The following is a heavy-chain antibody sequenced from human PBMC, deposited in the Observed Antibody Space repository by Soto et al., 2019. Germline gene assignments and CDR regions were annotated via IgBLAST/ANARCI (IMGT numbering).Heavy chain of an antibody. CDR1: GYAFTTYG. CDR3: ARGRYGDY. CDR2: ISAHNGNT. D-gene: IGHD1-1*01. J-gene: IGHJ4*02. Sequence: QVHLVQSGAEVKKPGASVKVSCKGSGYAFTTYGITWVRQAPGQGLEWMGWISAHNGNTNYAQKLQGRVTVTRDTSTSTAYTELRSLRSDDTAVYYCARGRYGDYGGQGALVTVSS. V-gene: IGHV1-18*01.